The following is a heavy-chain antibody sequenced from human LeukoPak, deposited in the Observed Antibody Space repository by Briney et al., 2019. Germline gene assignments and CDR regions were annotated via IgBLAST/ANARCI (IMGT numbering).Heavy chain of an antibody. J-gene: IGHJ4*02. CDR1: GFTFSRHG. Sequence: PGGSLRLSCVASGFTFSRHGMNWVRQAPAKGLEWVSAISGSGGSTYYADSVKGRFTISRDNSKNTLYLQMNSLRAEDTAVYYCAKDLLPYSNYYDSSGLGYWGQGTLVTVSS. D-gene: IGHD3-22*01. CDR3: AKDLLPYSNYYDSSGLGY. V-gene: IGHV3-23*01. CDR2: ISGSGGST.